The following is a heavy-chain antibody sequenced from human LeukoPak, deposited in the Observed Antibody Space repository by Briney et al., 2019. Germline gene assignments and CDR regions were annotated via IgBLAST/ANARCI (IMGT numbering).Heavy chain of an antibody. CDR2: IYSGGST. V-gene: IGHV3-53*01. CDR1: GFTVSSNY. Sequence: GGSLRLSCAASGFTVSSNYTSWDRQAPGKGLEWVSVIYSGGSTYYADSVKGRFTISRDNSKNTLYLQMNSLRAEDTAVYYCARDRSWFGEYYFDYWGQGTLVTVSS. CDR3: ARDRSWFGEYYFDY. J-gene: IGHJ4*02. D-gene: IGHD3-10*01.